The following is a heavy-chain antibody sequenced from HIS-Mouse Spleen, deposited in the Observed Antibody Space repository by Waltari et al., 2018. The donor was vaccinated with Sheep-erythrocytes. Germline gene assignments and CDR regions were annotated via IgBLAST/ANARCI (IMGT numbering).Heavy chain of an antibody. CDR1: GFTFSSYG. V-gene: IGHV3-30*18. Sequence: PASGFTFSSYGMHWVRQAPGKGLEWVAVISYDGSNKYYAEPGKGRFTISRDNSKNTLYLQMNSLRAEDTAVYYCAKVRTVNYWYFDLWGRGTLVTVSS. CDR2: ISYDGSNK. CDR3: AKVRTVNYWYFDL. J-gene: IGHJ2*01. D-gene: IGHD1-1*01.